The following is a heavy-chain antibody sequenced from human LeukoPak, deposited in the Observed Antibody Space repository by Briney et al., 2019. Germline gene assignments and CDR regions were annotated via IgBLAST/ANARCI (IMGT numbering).Heavy chain of an antibody. CDR1: GFTFSSFG. CDR2: IRFDGSNK. J-gene: IGHJ6*02. CDR3: ARDLLYDSSSYYYYGMDV. Sequence: GGSLRLSCAASGFTFSSFGMHWVRQAPGKGLEWVALIRFDGSNKYYADSVKGRFTISRDNSRDTLYLQMNSLRAEDTAVYYCARDLLYDSSSYYYYGMDVWGQGTTVTVSS. D-gene: IGHD3-22*01. V-gene: IGHV3-30*02.